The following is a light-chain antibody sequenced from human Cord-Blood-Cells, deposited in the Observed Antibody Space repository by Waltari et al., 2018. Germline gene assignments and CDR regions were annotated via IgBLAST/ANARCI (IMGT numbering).Light chain of an antibody. V-gene: IGLV3-25*02. CDR1: ALPKQY. J-gene: IGLJ2*01. CDR3: QSADSSGTYVV. Sequence: SYELTQPPSVSVSPGQTARITCSGDALPKQYAYWYRQKPGQAPVLVIYKDSERPSGRPGRFSGSSSGTTGTLTISGVQAEDEADYYCQSADSSGTYVVFGGGTKLTVL. CDR2: KDS.